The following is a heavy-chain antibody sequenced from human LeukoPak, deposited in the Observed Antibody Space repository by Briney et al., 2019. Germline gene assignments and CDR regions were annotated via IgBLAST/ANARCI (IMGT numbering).Heavy chain of an antibody. CDR1: RFKFSNAW. V-gene: IGHV3-15*01. J-gene: IGHJ6*03. D-gene: IGHD6-13*01. Sequence: GGALRLSCAASRFKFSNAWMSWVRQAPAKGLERVGRIQSKTDGGTTDYAAPVKGRFTISRDASKNTLYLQMNSLKTEDTAVYYCTTVGSSWYFDYYYYYMDVWGKGTTVTVSS. CDR3: TTVGSSWYFDYYYYYMDV. CDR2: IQSKTDGGTT.